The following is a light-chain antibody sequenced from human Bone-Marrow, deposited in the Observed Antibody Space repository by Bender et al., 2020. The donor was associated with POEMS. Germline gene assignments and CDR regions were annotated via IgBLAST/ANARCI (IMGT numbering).Light chain of an antibody. CDR1: SSDIGIYNF. CDR2: DVT. CDR3: SSYTATNTAYV. V-gene: IGLV2-14*03. Sequence: QSALTQPASVSGSPGQSITISCTGTSSDIGIYNFVSWYQQHPGKAPQLMIYDVTNRPFGASSRFSGSKSGNTASLTISGLQPEDEADYYCSSYTATNTAYVFGTGTKVTVL. J-gene: IGLJ1*01.